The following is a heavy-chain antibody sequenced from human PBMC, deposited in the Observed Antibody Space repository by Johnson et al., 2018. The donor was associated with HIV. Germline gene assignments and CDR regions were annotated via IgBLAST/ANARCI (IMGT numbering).Heavy chain of an antibody. CDR2: ISYDGSNK. CDR1: GFTFSSYW. CDR3: ARPLSSGLGFDAFDI. V-gene: IGHV3-30*03. Sequence: QVQLVESGGGLVQPGGSLRLSCAASGFTFSSYWMSWVRQAPGKGLEWVAVISYDGSNKYYADSVKGRFTISRDNSKNTLYLQMNSLRAEDTAVYYCARPLSSGLGFDAFDIWGQGTMVTVSS. J-gene: IGHJ3*02. D-gene: IGHD3-22*01.